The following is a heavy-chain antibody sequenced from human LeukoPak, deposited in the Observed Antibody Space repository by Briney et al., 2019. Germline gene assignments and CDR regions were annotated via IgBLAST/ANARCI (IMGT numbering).Heavy chain of an antibody. CDR1: GFTFSSYW. CDR2: IKQDGSEK. V-gene: IGHV3-7*03. D-gene: IGHD3-22*01. J-gene: IGHJ4*02. CDR3: ARAISDYYDSSGYDY. Sequence: GGSLRLSCAASGFTFSSYWMSWVRQAPGKGLEWVANIKQDGSEKYYVDSVKGRFTISRDNAKNSLYLQMNSLRAEDTAVYYCARAISDYYDSSGYDYWGQGTLVTVSS.